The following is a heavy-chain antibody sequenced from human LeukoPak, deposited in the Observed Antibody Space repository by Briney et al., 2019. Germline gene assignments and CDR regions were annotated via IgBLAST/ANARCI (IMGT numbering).Heavy chain of an antibody. V-gene: IGHV3-30*02. CDR1: GFTFSSYG. J-gene: IGHJ5*02. CDR3: AKGAHPLDIVVVPAVTP. CDR2: IRYDGSNK. Sequence: LGGSLRLSCAASGFTFSSYGMHWVRQAPGKGLEWVAFIRYDGSNKYYADSVKGRFTISRDNSKNTLYLQMNSLRAEDTAVYYCAKGAHPLDIVVVPAVTPWGQGTLVTVSS. D-gene: IGHD2-2*03.